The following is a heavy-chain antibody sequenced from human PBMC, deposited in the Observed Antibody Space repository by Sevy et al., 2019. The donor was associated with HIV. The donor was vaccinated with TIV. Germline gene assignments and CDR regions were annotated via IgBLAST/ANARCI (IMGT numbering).Heavy chain of an antibody. J-gene: IGHJ6*02. D-gene: IGHD2-15*01. CDR1: GFTFSSYW. Sequence: GGSLRLSCAASGFTFSSYWMSWVRQAPGKGLEWVSNIYSDGRTYYADSVRGRFTISRDTSKNTVYLEMKSLRAEDTAVYYCTREDIVLGEDNYYGMDVWGHGTTVTVSS. V-gene: IGHV3-53*01. CDR3: TREDIVLGEDNYYGMDV. CDR2: IYSDGRT.